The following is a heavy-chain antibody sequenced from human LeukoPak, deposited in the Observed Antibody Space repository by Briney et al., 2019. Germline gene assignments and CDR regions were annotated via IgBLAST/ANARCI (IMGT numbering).Heavy chain of an antibody. CDR3: AKVQEMDTILPPFHY. V-gene: IGHV3-23*01. CDR2: ISGSGGTT. D-gene: IGHD5-24*01. CDR1: GFTFSNYA. J-gene: IGHJ4*02. Sequence: PGGSLRLSCAASGFTFSNYAMSWVRQAPGKGRRWVSAISGSGGTTFYADSVKGRFTISRDNSKNTLYLQVNSLRAADTAIYYCAKVQEMDTILPPFHYWGQGTLVTVSS.